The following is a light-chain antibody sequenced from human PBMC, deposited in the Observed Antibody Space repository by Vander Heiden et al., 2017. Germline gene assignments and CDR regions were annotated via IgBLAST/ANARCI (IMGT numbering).Light chain of an antibody. CDR3: QQTYRTPWT. CDR1: QSISNY. CDR2: ATS. Sequence: DIQMTQSPSSLYASVGDRVTITCRASQSISNYSTWFQRKPGKAPKLLIYATSSLQSGVPSRFSGSGSGTDFTLTISSLQPEDSATYYCQQTYRTPWTFGQGTKVDVK. J-gene: IGKJ1*01. V-gene: IGKV1-39*01.